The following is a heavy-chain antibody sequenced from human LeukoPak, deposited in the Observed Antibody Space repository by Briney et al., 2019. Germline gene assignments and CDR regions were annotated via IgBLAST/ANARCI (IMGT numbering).Heavy chain of an antibody. J-gene: IGHJ4*02. CDR1: GFTFKTYG. V-gene: IGHV3-30*02. CDR2: IEKDGSNK. Sequence: GGSLRLSCAASGFTFKTYGMHWVRQAPGKGLDWVAFIEKDGSNKYYADSVKGRFTVSRDNSKNRLYLQMDSLRPEETALYYCAKDLEQWPAVPEYWGQGTLVIVSS. D-gene: IGHD6-19*01. CDR3: AKDLEQWPAVPEY.